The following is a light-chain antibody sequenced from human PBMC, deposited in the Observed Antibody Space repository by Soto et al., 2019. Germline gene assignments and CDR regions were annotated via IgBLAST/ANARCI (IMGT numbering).Light chain of an antibody. V-gene: IGKV3-20*01. CDR3: QQYASEPFS. J-gene: IGKJ3*01. CDR2: DAS. CDR1: QTGRNNY. Sequence: EFVLTQSPGTPSLSPGERATLSCRASQTGRNNYLAWYQQKPGQAPSLLIYDASSRATGIPGRFSGGGSGTGFTLTISRLEPEDFAVYHCQQYASEPFSLGPGTKVDI.